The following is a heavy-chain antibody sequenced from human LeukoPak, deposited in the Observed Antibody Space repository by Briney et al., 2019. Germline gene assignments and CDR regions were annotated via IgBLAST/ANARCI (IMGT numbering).Heavy chain of an antibody. CDR3: ARDLYGVSHDY. D-gene: IGHD4-17*01. V-gene: IGHV3-53*01. J-gene: IGHJ4*02. Sequence: PGGSLRLSCAASGFTVSSNYMSWVRQAPGKGLEWVSVIYSSGMTYYADSVQGRFTISRDNSKNTLYLHMNSLRAEDTAVYYCARDLYGVSHDYWGQGTLVTVSS. CDR1: GFTVSSNY. CDR2: IYSSGMT.